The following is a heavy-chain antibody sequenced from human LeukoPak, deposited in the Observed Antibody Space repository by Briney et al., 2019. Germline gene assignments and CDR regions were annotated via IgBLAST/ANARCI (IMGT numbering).Heavy chain of an antibody. CDR2: INHSGST. Sequence: SETLSLTCAVYGGSFSDYYWSWIRQPPGKGLEWIGEINHSGSTNYNPSLKSRVTISVDTSKNQFSLKLSSVTAADTAVYYCARHGNSSGWYYYYYYMDVWGKGTTVTISS. CDR1: GGSFSDYY. V-gene: IGHV4-34*01. J-gene: IGHJ6*03. CDR3: ARHGNSSGWYYYYYYMDV. D-gene: IGHD6-19*01.